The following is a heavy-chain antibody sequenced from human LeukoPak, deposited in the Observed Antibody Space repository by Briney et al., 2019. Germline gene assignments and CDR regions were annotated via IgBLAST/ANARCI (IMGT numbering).Heavy chain of an antibody. J-gene: IGHJ4*02. D-gene: IGHD3-22*01. Sequence: GGSLRLSCAASGFTFSSCGMHWVRQVPGKGLEWVAFIRYDGSNTYYADSVKGRFTISRDISNSTLYLQMNSLRAEDTAVYYCAKDSLYYYDSSGYDYFDYWGQGTLVTVSS. CDR1: GFTFSSCG. CDR2: IRYDGSNT. CDR3: AKDSLYYYDSSGYDYFDY. V-gene: IGHV3-30*02.